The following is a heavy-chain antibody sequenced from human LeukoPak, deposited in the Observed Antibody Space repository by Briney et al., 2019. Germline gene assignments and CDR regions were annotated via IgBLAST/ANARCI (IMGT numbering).Heavy chain of an antibody. CDR2: ISAYNGNT. CDR1: GYTFTSYG. Sequence: ASVKVSCKASGYTFTSYGISWVRQAPGQGLEWMGWISAYNGNTNYAQKLQGRVTMTTDTSTRTAYMELRSLRSDDTAVYYCARVLSAGYSSSWYFDYWGQGTLVTVSS. CDR3: ARVLSAGYSSSWYFDY. D-gene: IGHD6-13*01. J-gene: IGHJ4*02. V-gene: IGHV1-18*01.